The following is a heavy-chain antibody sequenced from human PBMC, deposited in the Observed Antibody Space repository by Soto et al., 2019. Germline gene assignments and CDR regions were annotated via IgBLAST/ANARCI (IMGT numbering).Heavy chain of an antibody. CDR1: GFTVSSNY. V-gene: IGHV3-66*01. J-gene: IGHJ4*02. CDR2: IYSGGST. D-gene: IGHD3-3*01. CDR3: ARDLSRSAHDY. Sequence: GGSLRLSCAASGFTVSSNYMSWVRQAPGKGLEWVSVIYSGGSTYYADSVKGRFTISRDNSKNTLYLQMNSLRAEDTAVYYCARDLSRSAHDYWGQGTLVTVSS.